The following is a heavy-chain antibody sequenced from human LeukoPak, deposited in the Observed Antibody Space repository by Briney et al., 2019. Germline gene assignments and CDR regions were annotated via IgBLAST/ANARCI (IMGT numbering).Heavy chain of an antibody. V-gene: IGHV5-51*01. Sequence: GESLKISCTGSGYSFTSYWIGWVRQMPGKGLEWMGIIYPGDSDTRYSPSFQGQVTISADKSISTAYLQWSSLKASDTAMYYCATAIQRGSGSYAIFDYWGQGTLVTVSS. J-gene: IGHJ4*02. CDR1: GYSFTSYW. CDR2: IYPGDSDT. D-gene: IGHD3-10*01. CDR3: ATAIQRGSGSYAIFDY.